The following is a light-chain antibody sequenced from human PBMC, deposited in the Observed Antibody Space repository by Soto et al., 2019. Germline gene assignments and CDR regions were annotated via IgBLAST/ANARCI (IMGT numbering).Light chain of an antibody. CDR2: AAS. Sequence: AIRMTQSPSSFSASTGDRVTITCRASQGISSYLAWYQQKPGKAPKLLIYAASTLQSGVPSRFSGSESGTAFTLTISCRQAEDFATYYCHQYYSYPRTFGQGTKVEIK. CDR3: HQYYSYPRT. V-gene: IGKV1-8*01. CDR1: QGISSY. J-gene: IGKJ1*01.